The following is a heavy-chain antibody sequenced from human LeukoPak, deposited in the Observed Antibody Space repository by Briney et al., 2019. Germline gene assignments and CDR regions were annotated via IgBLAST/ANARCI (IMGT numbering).Heavy chain of an antibody. J-gene: IGHJ5*02. Sequence: GGSLRLSCAASGFTFSHYSMNWVRQAPGKGLEWVSSITISSTYLFYADSVKGRFTISRDNAKNSLYLQMNSLRAEDTAVYYCARDLEQQLFDLWGRGTLVTVSS. CDR2: ITISSTYL. CDR1: GFTFSHYS. V-gene: IGHV3-21*01. CDR3: ARDLEQQLFDL. D-gene: IGHD6-13*01.